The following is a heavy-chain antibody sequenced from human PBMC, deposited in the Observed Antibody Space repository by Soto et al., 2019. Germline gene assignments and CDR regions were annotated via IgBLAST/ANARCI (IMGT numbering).Heavy chain of an antibody. V-gene: IGHV3-23*01. CDR1: GFTFSSYA. CDR3: AKGVPGIAVAGTGYFQH. CDR2: ISGSGDST. J-gene: IGHJ1*01. D-gene: IGHD6-19*01. Sequence: EVQLLESGGGLVQPGGSLRLSCAASGFTFSSYAMSWVRQAPGKGLEWVSGISGSGDSTYYADSVKGRFTISRDNSKQTQYLQMNGRRAEDAAVYYCAKGVPGIAVAGTGYFQHWGQGTLVTVSS.